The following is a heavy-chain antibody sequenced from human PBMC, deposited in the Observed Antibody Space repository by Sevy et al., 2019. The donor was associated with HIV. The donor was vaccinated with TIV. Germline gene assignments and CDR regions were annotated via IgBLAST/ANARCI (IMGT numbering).Heavy chain of an antibody. D-gene: IGHD4-17*01. J-gene: IGHJ4*02. CDR1: GSSISSGYS. Sequence: SETLSLTCAVSGSSISSGYSWGWIRQPPGKGLEWLGSIHHSGSTYYNPSLKSRVTISVDTSKNQFSLKLSSVTAADTAVYYCARLLIGTTGGIYWGQGTLVTVSS. CDR3: ARLLIGTTGGIY. CDR2: IHHSGST. V-gene: IGHV4-38-2*01.